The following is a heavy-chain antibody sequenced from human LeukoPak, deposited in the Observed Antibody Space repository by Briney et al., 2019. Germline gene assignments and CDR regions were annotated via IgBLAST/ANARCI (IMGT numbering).Heavy chain of an antibody. D-gene: IGHD4-23*01. J-gene: IGHJ5*02. CDR3: ASTYGGKPTSWPNWFDP. V-gene: IGHV4-39*01. CDR2: IYYSGST. Sequence: SETLSLTCTVSGGSISSSSYYWGWIRQPPGKGLEWIGSIYYSGSTYYNPSLKSRVTISVDTSKNQFCLKLSSVTAADTAVYYCASTYGGKPTSWPNWFDPWGQGTLVTVSS. CDR1: GGSISSSSYY.